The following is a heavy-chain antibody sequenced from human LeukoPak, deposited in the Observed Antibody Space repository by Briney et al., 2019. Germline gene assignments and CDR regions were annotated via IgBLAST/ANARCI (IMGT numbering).Heavy chain of an antibody. CDR2: ISAYNGNT. D-gene: IGHD3-3*01. J-gene: IGHJ4*02. CDR3: GRVPSTLYDFWSAYLIDY. V-gene: IGHV1-18*01. Sequence: ASVKVSCKASGYRFTSYGITWVRQAPGQGLEWMGWISAYNGNTKFAQKFQGTVTMTTDTSTSTAYMELRTLRSDDTAVYYCGRVPSTLYDFWSAYLIDYWGQGTLVTVSS. CDR1: GYRFTSYG.